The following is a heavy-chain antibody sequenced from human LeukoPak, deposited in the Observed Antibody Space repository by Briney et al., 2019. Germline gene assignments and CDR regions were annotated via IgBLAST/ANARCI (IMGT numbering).Heavy chain of an antibody. D-gene: IGHD6-13*01. Sequence: ASVKVSCKASGYTFTSYGISWVRQAPGQGLEWMGWISAYNGNTNYAQKLQGRVTMTTDTSTSPAYMELRSLRSDDTAVYYCARESIAAAGTYYFDYWGQGTLVTVSS. CDR3: ARESIAAAGTYYFDY. J-gene: IGHJ4*02. CDR1: GYTFTSYG. CDR2: ISAYNGNT. V-gene: IGHV1-18*01.